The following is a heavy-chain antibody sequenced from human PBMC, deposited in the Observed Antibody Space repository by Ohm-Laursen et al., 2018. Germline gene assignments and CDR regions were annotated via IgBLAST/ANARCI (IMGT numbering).Heavy chain of an antibody. V-gene: IGHV1-46*01. CDR2: INPSSDYR. J-gene: IGHJ5*02. D-gene: IGHD1-1*01. CDR1: GYTFTSYD. CDR3: ARAAWYNGRGWFDP. Sequence: SVKVSCKASGYTFTSYDINWVRQATGQGLEWMGIINPSSDYRSYAQKFQGRVTMSSDASTNTVYMELSSLRSENTAVYYCARAAWYNGRGWFDPWGQGTLVTVSS.